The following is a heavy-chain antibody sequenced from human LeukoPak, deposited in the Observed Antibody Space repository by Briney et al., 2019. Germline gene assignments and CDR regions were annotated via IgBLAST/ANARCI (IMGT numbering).Heavy chain of an antibody. D-gene: IGHD3-10*01. CDR3: ARANDYYGSGSPFFWY. CDR2: ISAYNGNT. CDR1: GYTFTSYG. J-gene: IGHJ4*02. Sequence: GASVKVSCKASGYTFTSYGISWVRQAPGQGLEWMGWISAYNGNTNYAQKLQGRVTMTTDTSTSTAYMELRSLRSDDTAVYYCARANDYYGSGSPFFWYWGQGTLVTVSS. V-gene: IGHV1-18*01.